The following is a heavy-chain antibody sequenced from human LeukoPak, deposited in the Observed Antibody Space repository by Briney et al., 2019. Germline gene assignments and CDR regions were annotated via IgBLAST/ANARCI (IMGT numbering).Heavy chain of an antibody. V-gene: IGHV3-11*06. CDR1: GFTFSDSY. CDR2: ISGSGHDI. J-gene: IGHJ4*02. CDR3: ARVLNDYGDYVIDY. Sequence: GGSLRLSCAASGFTFSDSYMTWVRQAPGKGVEWVAYISGSGHDINYSDSVKGRFTISRDNAKNSLYLQMNSLRAEDTAVYYCARVLNDYGDYVIDYWGQGTLVTVSS. D-gene: IGHD4-17*01.